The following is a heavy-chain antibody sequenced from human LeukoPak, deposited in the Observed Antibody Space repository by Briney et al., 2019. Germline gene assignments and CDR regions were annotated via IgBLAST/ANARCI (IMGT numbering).Heavy chain of an antibody. D-gene: IGHD1-26*01. Sequence: GGSLRLSCAASGFTSSTYWMNWVRQAPGKGLEWVSYISSTSSTIYYADSVKGRFTISRDNAKNSLYLQMNSLRDEDTALYYCARDYGSYSGSADYWGQGTLVTVSS. V-gene: IGHV3-48*02. CDR3: ARDYGSYSGSADY. CDR2: ISSTSSTI. CDR1: GFTSSTYW. J-gene: IGHJ4*02.